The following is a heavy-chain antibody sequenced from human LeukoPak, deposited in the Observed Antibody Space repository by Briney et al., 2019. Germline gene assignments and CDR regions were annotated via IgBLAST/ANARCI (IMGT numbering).Heavy chain of an antibody. CDR2: INSDGSST. D-gene: IGHD5-24*01. V-gene: IGHV3-74*01. J-gene: IGHJ4*02. CDR1: EFTFSSYW. CDR3: ARGVEMATPKDYFDY. Sequence: GRSLRLSCAASEFTFSSYWMHWVRQAPGKGLVWVSRINSDGSSTSYADSVKGRFTISRDNAKNTLYLQMNSLRAEDTAVYYCARGVEMATPKDYFDYWGQGTLVTVSS.